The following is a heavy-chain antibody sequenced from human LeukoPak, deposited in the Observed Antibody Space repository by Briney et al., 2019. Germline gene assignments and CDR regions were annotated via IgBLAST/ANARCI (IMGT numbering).Heavy chain of an antibody. Sequence: PSETLSLTCTVSGGSISSSSYYWGWIRQPPGKGLEWIGSIYYSGSTYYNPSLKSRVTISVDTSKNQFSLKLSSVTAADTAVYYCARDWRGPVRVGASRTGFDYWGQGTLVTVSS. CDR3: ARDWRGPVRVGASRTGFDY. CDR2: IYYSGST. V-gene: IGHV4-39*02. J-gene: IGHJ4*02. D-gene: IGHD1-26*01. CDR1: GGSISSSSYY.